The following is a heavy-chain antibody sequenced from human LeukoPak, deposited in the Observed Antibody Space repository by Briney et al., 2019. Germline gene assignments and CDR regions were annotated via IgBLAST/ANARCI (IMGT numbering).Heavy chain of an antibody. CDR2: TKNKANNYNT. CDR1: AFTFSDHY. J-gene: IGHJ4*02. Sequence: PGGSLRLSCAASAFTFSDHYMDWVRQAPGKGLEWVGRTKNKANNYNTEYAASVKGRFIISRDDSKNSLFLQMNSLKTEDTAVYYCARVARFDSIDYWGQGTLVTVSS. D-gene: IGHD3-9*01. CDR3: ARVARFDSIDY. V-gene: IGHV3-72*01.